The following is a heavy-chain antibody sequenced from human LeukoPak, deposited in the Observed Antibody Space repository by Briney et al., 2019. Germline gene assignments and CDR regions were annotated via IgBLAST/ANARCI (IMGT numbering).Heavy chain of an antibody. Sequence: ASVKVSCKASGYTFTNYFMLWVRQAPGQGLEWMGIINPRGGSTGYAQKFQGRITMTTDMSTRTVYMELSSLESEDTVVYYCARRDCVGDCYSNWFDPWGQGTLVTVSS. CDR2: INPRGGST. CDR1: GYTFTNYF. D-gene: IGHD2-21*02. J-gene: IGHJ5*02. CDR3: ARRDCVGDCYSNWFDP. V-gene: IGHV1-46*01.